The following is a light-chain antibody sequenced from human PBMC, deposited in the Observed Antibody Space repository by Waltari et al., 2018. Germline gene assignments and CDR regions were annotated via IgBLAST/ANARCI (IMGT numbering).Light chain of an antibody. V-gene: IGLV3-21*03. CDR3: QVWDSSSDHVV. CDR1: NIGSKG. J-gene: IGLJ2*01. CDR2: DDS. Sequence: SYVLTQPPSVSVAPGKTARTTCGGNNIGSKGVHWYQQKPGQAPVLVVYDDSDRPAGIPERFSGSNSGNTATLTSSRVEAVDEADYYCQVWDSSSDHVVFGGGTKLTVL.